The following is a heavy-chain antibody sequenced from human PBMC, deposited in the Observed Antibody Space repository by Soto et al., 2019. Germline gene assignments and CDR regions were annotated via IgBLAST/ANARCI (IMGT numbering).Heavy chain of an antibody. V-gene: IGHV1-24*01. CDR3: ATCVRYPKTLTMRGGFDI. Sequence: GASVEVSWKVFGYTLTELSMHWLRQAPGKGLEWMGGFDPEDGETIYAQKFQGRVTMTEDTSTDTAYMELSRLRSEDTAVYYCATCVRYPKTLTMRGGFDIWGQGTMVTVSS. D-gene: IGHD2-2*01. CDR2: FDPEDGET. CDR1: GYTLTELS. J-gene: IGHJ3*02.